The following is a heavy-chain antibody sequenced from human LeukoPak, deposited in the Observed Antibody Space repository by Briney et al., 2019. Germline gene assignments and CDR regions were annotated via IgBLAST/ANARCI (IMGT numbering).Heavy chain of an antibody. V-gene: IGHV5-51*01. J-gene: IGHJ6*03. CDR3: ARRKDYYYYMDV. CDR1: GYSFTSYW. CDR2: IYPGDSDT. Sequence: GEALKISCKGSGYSFTSYWIGWVRQMPGKGLEWMGIIYPGDSDTRYSPSFQGKVTISADKSISTASLQWSSLRASDTAMYYCARRKDYYYYMDVWGKGTTVTVSS.